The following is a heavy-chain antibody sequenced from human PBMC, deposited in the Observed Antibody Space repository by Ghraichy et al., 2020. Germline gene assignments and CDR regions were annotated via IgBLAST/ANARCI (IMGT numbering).Heavy chain of an antibody. J-gene: IGHJ4*02. CDR1: GFVVSSNF. D-gene: IGHD2-2*01. Sequence: GGSLRLSCAVSGFVVSSNFVSWVRQAPGKGLEWVSVLLSGHFPYYTDSVKGRFTMSRDVSQNAVYLQMYNLRAEDTAVYYFATGAEAGGDCTSTSCFREPKNVWGKGTRVTVSS. CDR2: LLSGHFP. CDR3: ATGAEAGGDCTSTSCFREPKNV. V-gene: IGHV3-53*01.